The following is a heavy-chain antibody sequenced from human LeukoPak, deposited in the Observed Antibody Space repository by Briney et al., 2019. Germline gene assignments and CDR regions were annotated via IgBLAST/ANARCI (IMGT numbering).Heavy chain of an antibody. CDR1: GGTFISYA. CDR2: IIPIFGTA. CDR3: ARCGLPNYYDSSGYYYFDY. J-gene: IGHJ4*02. D-gene: IGHD3-22*01. V-gene: IGHV1-69*13. Sequence: SVKVSCKASGGTFISYAISWVRQAPGQGLEWMGGIIPIFGTANYAQKFQGRVTITADESTSTAYMELSSLRSEVTAVYYCARCGLPNYYDSSGYYYFDYWGQGTLVTVSS.